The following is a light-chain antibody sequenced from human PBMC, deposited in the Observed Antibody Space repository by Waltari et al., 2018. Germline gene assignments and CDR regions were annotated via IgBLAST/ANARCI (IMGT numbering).Light chain of an antibody. J-gene: IGLJ2*01. CDR1: SSDVGGYNY. CDR2: EVS. CDR3: SSYTSSSTVV. V-gene: IGLV2-14*01. Sequence: QSALTQPASVSGSPGQSITISCTGTSSDVGGYNYFSWYQQHPGKAPNLMIYEVSNRPSGVSNRFSGSKSGNTASLTISGLQAEDEADYYCSSYTSSSTVVFGGGTKLTVL.